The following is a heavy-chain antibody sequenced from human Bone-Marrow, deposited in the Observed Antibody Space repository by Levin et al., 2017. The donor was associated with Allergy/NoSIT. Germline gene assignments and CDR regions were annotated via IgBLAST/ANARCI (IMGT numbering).Heavy chain of an antibody. V-gene: IGHV3-23*01. CDR3: AKWAGYGDS. CDR1: GFTFSSYS. J-gene: IGHJ4*02. D-gene: IGHD5-12*01. Sequence: PGESLKISCVASGFTFSSYSITWVRQTPEKGLEWVSGITGSGETTYYADSVKGRLTISRDNSKNTVYLQMNSLRVEDTAIYYCAKWAGYGDSWGQGTLVTVSS. CDR2: ITGSGETT.